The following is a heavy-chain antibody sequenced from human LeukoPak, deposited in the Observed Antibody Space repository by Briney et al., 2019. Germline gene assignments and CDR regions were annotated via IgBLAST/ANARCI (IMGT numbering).Heavy chain of an antibody. CDR1: GGSISSSNW. V-gene: IGHV4-4*02. Sequence: SETLSLTCAVSGGSISSSNWWSWVRQPPGKGLEWIGEIYHSGNTNYNPSLKSRVTISVDKSKNQFSLKLSSVTAADTAVYYCSRVGYNYGFDYWGQGTLVTVS. CDR3: SRVGYNYGFDY. CDR2: IYHSGNT. J-gene: IGHJ4*02. D-gene: IGHD5-18*01.